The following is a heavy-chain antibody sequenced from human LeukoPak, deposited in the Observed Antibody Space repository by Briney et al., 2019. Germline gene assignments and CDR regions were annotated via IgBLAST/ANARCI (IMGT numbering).Heavy chain of an antibody. CDR1: GGSFSGYY. V-gene: IGHV4-34*01. J-gene: IGHJ5*01. Sequence: SETLSLTCAVYGGSFSGYYWSWIRQPPGKGLEWIGEINHSGSTNYNPSLKSRVTISVDTSKNQFSLKLSSVTAADTAMYFCARHKGPHIVRGVLRNNWFDYWGQGILVTVSS. D-gene: IGHD3-10*01. CDR3: ARHKGPHIVRGVLRNNWFDY. CDR2: INHSGST.